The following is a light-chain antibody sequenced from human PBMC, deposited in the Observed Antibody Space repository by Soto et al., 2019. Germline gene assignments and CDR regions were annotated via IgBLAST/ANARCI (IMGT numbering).Light chain of an antibody. CDR3: LQYYNFSWT. V-gene: IGKV1-5*03. Sequence: IQMTQSPSTLSASVGDRVTITCRASQSISSWLAWYQQKPGKAPKLLIYKASSLESGVPSRFSGSGSGAEFTLTISSLQPDDFATYYCLQYYNFSWTFGQGTKV. CDR1: QSISSW. CDR2: KAS. J-gene: IGKJ1*01.